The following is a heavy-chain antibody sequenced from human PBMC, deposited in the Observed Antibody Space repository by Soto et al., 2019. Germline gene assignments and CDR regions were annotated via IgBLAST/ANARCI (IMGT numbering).Heavy chain of an antibody. CDR2: IDVTDRST. Sequence: LXLSCAPSVFTFSSHWMHWVLQAPGEGLEWVSRIDVTDRSTSYADYLKGRFTVSRDKANNTLYLQMNSLRAEDTAVYYCTRGQYSGSYYFDYWGQGTLVTVPS. CDR3: TRGQYSGSYYFDY. J-gene: IGHJ4*02. D-gene: IGHD1-26*01. V-gene: IGHV3-74*01. CDR1: VFTFSSHW.